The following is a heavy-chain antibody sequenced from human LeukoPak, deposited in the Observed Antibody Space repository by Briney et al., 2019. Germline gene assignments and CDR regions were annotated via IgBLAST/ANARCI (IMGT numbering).Heavy chain of an antibody. CDR3: ARGGPIYCSGDSCYPGDY. J-gene: IGHJ4*02. Sequence: GASVKVSCKASGYTFTSYYMHWVRQAPGQGLEWMGIINPSGGSTSYAQKFQGRVTMTRDTSTSTVYMELSSLRSEDTAVYYCARGGPIYCSGDSCYPGDYWGQGTLVTVSS. CDR1: GYTFTSYY. V-gene: IGHV1-46*01. D-gene: IGHD2-15*01. CDR2: INPSGGST.